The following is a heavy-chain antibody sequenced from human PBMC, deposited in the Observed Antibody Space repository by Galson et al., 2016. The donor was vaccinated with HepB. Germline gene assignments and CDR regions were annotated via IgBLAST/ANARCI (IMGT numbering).Heavy chain of an antibody. CDR1: GFSFSGYS. J-gene: IGHJ3*01. CDR3: ARRVGTHGEGYYSDH. D-gene: IGHD4-23*01. V-gene: IGHV3-48*01. CDR2: SNNDDSVI. Sequence: SLRLSCATSGFSFSGYSFNWVRQAPGKALEWLAYSNNDDSVIYYADSVKGRFTISRDNGKNSLYMQMTSLSVEDTAFSYCARRVGTHGEGYYSDHWGRGTTVIVSS.